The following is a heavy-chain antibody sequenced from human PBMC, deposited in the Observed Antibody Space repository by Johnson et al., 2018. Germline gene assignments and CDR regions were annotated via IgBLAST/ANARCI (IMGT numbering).Heavy chain of an antibody. Sequence: EVQLVESGGGLVKXGGSLRLSCAASGFTFSSYSMNWVRQAPGKGLEWVSSISSSSCYIYYADSVKGRFPLSRDNAKNSLYLQMNSLRAEDTAVYYCARDNLYDYDSSAYYFGGYFQHWGQGTLVTVSS. V-gene: IGHV3-21*01. CDR1: GFTFSSYS. D-gene: IGHD3-22*01. CDR3: ARDNLYDYDSSAYYFGGYFQH. CDR2: ISSSSCYI. J-gene: IGHJ1*01.